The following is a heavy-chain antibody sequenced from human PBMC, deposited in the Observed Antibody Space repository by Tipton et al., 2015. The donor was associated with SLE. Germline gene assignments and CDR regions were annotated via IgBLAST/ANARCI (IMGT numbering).Heavy chain of an antibody. CDR3: ARGPGFCNGGNCQGDRRWFGP. Sequence: TLSLTCTVSGGSISGYYWSWIRQPPGEGLECIGYVYSSEDTHYNPSLKSRVSMSIDTSKNQFSLKVNSVTAADTAIYYCARGPGFCNGGNCQGDRRWFGPWGQGILVTVSS. V-gene: IGHV4-59*01. CDR1: GGSISGYY. CDR2: VYSSEDT. D-gene: IGHD2-15*01. J-gene: IGHJ5*02.